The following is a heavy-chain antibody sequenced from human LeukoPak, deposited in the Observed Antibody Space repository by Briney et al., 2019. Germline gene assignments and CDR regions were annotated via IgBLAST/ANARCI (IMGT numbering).Heavy chain of an antibody. Sequence: GGSLRLSCEASKFAFSSYAMSWVRQAPGKGLEWVSAISGGGGNTYYADSVKGRFTISRDNSKNTLYLQMDSLRAEDTAVYYCAKTRPLDSSSWSHGDYWGQGTLVTVSS. CDR2: ISGGGGNT. J-gene: IGHJ4*02. V-gene: IGHV3-23*01. CDR1: KFAFSSYA. CDR3: AKTRPLDSSSWSHGDY. D-gene: IGHD6-13*01.